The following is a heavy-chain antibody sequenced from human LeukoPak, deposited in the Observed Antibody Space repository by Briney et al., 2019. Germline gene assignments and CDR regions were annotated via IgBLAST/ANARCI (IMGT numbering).Heavy chain of an antibody. Sequence: ASVKVSCKASGYTFTGSYLHWVRQAPGEGLEWMGWINPNSGGTNYAQKFQGRVTMTRDTSISTAYMELSRLRSDDTAVYYCARGRDTYYYGSGSYYMDYWGQGTLVTVSS. D-gene: IGHD3-10*01. V-gene: IGHV1-2*02. J-gene: IGHJ4*02. CDR3: ARGRDTYYYGSGSYYMDY. CDR2: INPNSGGT. CDR1: GYTFTGSY.